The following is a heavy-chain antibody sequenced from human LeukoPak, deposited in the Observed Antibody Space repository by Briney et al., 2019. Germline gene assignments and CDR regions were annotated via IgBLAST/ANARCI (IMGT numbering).Heavy chain of an antibody. CDR1: GFTFSSYS. Sequence: GGSLRLSCAASGFTFSSYSMNWVRQAPGKGLEWVSSISSSSSYIYYADSVKGRFTISRDNAKNSLFLQMNSLRAEDTAVYYCARDLDFDSSGYYPYYYYYYKMDVWGQGTTVTVSS. D-gene: IGHD3-22*01. J-gene: IGHJ6*02. V-gene: IGHV3-21*01. CDR3: ARDLDFDSSGYYPYYYYYYKMDV. CDR2: ISSSSSYI.